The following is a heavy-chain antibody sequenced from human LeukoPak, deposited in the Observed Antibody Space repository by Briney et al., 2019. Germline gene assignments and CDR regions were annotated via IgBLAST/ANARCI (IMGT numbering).Heavy chain of an antibody. J-gene: IGHJ4*02. CDR3: AKTSQYSSGWFGY. D-gene: IGHD6-19*01. CDR2: ISGSGGST. CDR1: GFTFDDYA. V-gene: IGHV3-23*01. Sequence: GGSLRLSCAASGFTFDDYAMSWVRQAPGKGLEWVSTISGSGGSTYYVDSVKGRFTISRDNSRNTLDIEMNSLRPEDTAVYYCAKTSQYSSGWFGYWGQGTLVTVSS.